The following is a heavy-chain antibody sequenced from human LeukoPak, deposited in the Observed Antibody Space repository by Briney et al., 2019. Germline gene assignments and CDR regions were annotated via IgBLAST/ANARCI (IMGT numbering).Heavy chain of an antibody. CDR1: GYTFTGYY. CDR2: INANSGDT. CDR3: ARDDYNSRWYYYYGMDV. Sequence: ASVKVSCKASGYTFTGYYMHWVRQSPGQGLEWMGWINANSGDTNYAEKFQCRVTMTSDTSISTAYMELSRLRSDDTAVYYCARDDYNSRWYYYYGMDVWGQGTTVTVSS. D-gene: IGHD4-11*01. V-gene: IGHV1-2*02. J-gene: IGHJ6*02.